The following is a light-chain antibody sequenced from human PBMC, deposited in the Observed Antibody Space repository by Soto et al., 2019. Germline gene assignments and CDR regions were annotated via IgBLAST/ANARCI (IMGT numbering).Light chain of an antibody. J-gene: IGLJ3*02. CDR2: LNSDGSH. V-gene: IGLV4-69*01. CDR3: QTWGTGVQV. Sequence: QLVLTQSPSASASLGASVKLTCTLSSGHSSYAIAWHQQQPEKGPRYLMKLNSDGSHNKGDGIPDRFSGSSSGAERCLTISSLQSEDEADYYCQTWGTGVQVFGGGTKLTVL. CDR1: SGHSSYA.